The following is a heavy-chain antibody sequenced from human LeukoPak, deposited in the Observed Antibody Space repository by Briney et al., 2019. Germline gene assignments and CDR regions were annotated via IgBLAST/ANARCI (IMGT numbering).Heavy chain of an antibody. CDR2: INHSGST. V-gene: IGHV4-34*01. Sequence: PSETLSLTCAVYGGSFSGYYWSWIRQPPGKGLEWIGEINHSGSTNYDPSLKSRVTISVDTSKNQFSLRLSSVTAADTAVYYCARGEVGATTGGYYYYMDVWGKGTTVTISS. CDR1: GGSFSGYY. CDR3: ARGEVGATTGGYYYYMDV. D-gene: IGHD1-26*01. J-gene: IGHJ6*03.